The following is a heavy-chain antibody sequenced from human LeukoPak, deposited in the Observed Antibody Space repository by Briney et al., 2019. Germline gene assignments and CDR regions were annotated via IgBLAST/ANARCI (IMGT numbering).Heavy chain of an antibody. CDR3: ARASHGIAAASWLDP. V-gene: IGHV1-18*01. D-gene: IGHD6-13*01. Sequence: AASVKVSCKASGYTFTSYGISWVRQAPGQGLEWMGWISAYNGNTNYAQKLQGRVTMTTDTSTSTAYMELRSLRSDDTAVYYCARASHGIAAASWLDPWGQGTLVTVSS. CDR1: GYTFTSYG. CDR2: ISAYNGNT. J-gene: IGHJ5*02.